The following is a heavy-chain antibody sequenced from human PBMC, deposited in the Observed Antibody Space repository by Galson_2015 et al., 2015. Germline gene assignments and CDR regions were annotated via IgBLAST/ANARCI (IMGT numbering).Heavy chain of an antibody. CDR3: AKSAAGQLAPENWFDP. J-gene: IGHJ5*02. Sequence: SLRLSCAASGFTVSSNYMSWVRQAPGKGLEWVSVIYSGGSTYSATSVKGRFTISRDNSKNTLYLQMNSLRAEDTAVYYCAKSAAGQLAPENWFDPWGQGTLVTVSS. D-gene: IGHD6-13*01. CDR2: IYSGGST. V-gene: IGHV3-53*01. CDR1: GFTVSSNY.